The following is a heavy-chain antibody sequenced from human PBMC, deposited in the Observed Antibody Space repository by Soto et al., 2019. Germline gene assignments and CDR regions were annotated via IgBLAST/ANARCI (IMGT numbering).Heavy chain of an antibody. Sequence: VQLQESGPGLVRPSETLSLTCTVSGGSISSGNFYWSWIRQPPGKGLEWIGYIYFSGSTSYSPSLKSRLTISLNTSNNQFSLKLTSVTAADTAVYYCAHDSHGWNTYFDLWGQGALVTVSS. CDR2: IYFSGST. J-gene: IGHJ4*02. V-gene: IGHV4-30-4*01. CDR3: AHDSHGWNTYFDL. CDR1: GGSISSGNFY. D-gene: IGHD1-1*01.